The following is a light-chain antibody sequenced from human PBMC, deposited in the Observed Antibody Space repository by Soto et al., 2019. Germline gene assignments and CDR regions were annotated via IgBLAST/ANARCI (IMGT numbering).Light chain of an antibody. CDR1: SSVVGLYNL. CDR3: CSYAGGSTYV. J-gene: IGLJ1*01. Sequence: QSVLSQPASVSGSPGQSITISCTGTSSVVGLYNLVSWYQHHPGKAPKLMIHEVSKRPSGVSSRFSGSKSGNTASLTISGLQAEDEADYYCCSYAGGSTYVFGTGTKVTVL. V-gene: IGLV2-23*02. CDR2: EVS.